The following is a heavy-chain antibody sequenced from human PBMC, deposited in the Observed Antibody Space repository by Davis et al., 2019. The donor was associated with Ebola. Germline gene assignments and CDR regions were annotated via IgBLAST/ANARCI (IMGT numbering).Heavy chain of an antibody. CDR3: VRDFKDYGGNSGYFDY. D-gene: IGHD4-23*01. CDR1: GYTFSSSA. Sequence: ASVKVSCKASGYTFSSSAFSWVRQAPGQGLEWMGWISGYKGDTNSARKLQGRITMTTDTSTSTAYMELKSLTSEDTAVYYCVRDFKDYGGNSGYFDYWGQGTLVIVSS. J-gene: IGHJ4*02. CDR2: ISGYKGDT. V-gene: IGHV1-18*01.